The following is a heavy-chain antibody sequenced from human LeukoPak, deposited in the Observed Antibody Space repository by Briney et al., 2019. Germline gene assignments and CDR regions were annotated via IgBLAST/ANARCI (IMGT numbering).Heavy chain of an antibody. D-gene: IGHD6-6*01. V-gene: IGHV4-4*07. Sequence: SETLSLTCTVSGGSISSYYWSWIRQPAGKGLEWSGRIYTSGSTNYNPSLKSRVTISVDKSKNQFSLKLSSVTAADTAVYYCARDGRRAARPDYFDYWGQGTLVTVSS. CDR1: GGSISSYY. J-gene: IGHJ4*02. CDR2: IYTSGST. CDR3: ARDGRRAARPDYFDY.